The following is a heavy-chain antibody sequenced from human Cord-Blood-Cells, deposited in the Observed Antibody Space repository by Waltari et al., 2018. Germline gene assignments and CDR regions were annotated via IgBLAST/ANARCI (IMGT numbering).Heavy chain of an antibody. CDR3: AKLGGVGATFLDAFDI. CDR1: GFTLRSYA. D-gene: IGHD1-26*01. Sequence: DVQLVESGGGLVQPGGSLRLSCAASGFTLRSYAMSRVRQAPRKGLEWVSAISGSGGSTYYADSVKGRFTISRDNSKNTLYLQMNSLRAEDTAVYYCAKLGGVGATFLDAFDIWGQGTMVTVSS. J-gene: IGHJ3*02. V-gene: IGHV3-23*04. CDR2: ISGSGGST.